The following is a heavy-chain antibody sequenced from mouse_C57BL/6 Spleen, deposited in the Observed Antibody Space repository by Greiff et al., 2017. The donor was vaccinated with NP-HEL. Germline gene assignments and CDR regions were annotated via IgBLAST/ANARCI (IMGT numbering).Heavy chain of an antibody. V-gene: IGHV1-4*01. Sequence: VHLVESGAELARPGASVKMSCKASGYTFTSYTMHWVKQRPGQGLEWIGYINPSSGYTKYNQKFKDKATLTADKSSSTAYMQLSSLTSEDSAVYYCARGLLLRFAWFAYWGQGTLVTVSA. CDR2: INPSSGYT. CDR3: ARGLLLRFAWFAY. D-gene: IGHD1-1*01. J-gene: IGHJ3*01. CDR1: GYTFTSYT.